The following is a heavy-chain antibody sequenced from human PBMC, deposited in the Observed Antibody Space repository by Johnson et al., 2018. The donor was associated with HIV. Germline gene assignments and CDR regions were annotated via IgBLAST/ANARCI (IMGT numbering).Heavy chain of an antibody. V-gene: IGHV3-7*03. CDR2: IKQDGSEK. Sequence: VQLVESGGGLVQPGGSLRLSCAASGFTFSSYWMSWVRQAPGKGLEWVANIKQDGSEKYYEDSVKGRFTISRDNAKNSLYLQMNSLRAEDTALYYCARADTAMVRGAFDIWGQGTMVTVSS. D-gene: IGHD5-18*01. J-gene: IGHJ3*02. CDR1: GFTFSSYW. CDR3: ARADTAMVRGAFDI.